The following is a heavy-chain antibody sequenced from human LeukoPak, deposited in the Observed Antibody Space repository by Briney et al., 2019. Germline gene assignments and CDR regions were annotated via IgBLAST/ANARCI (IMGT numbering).Heavy chain of an antibody. CDR1: GGSVNSGGYS. D-gene: IGHD3-22*01. J-gene: IGHJ1*01. V-gene: IGHV4-30-2*01. CDR3: ARSPYYSERSGQSFAEHFQS. CDR2: VYHSGST. Sequence: KPSETLSLTCAVSGGSVNSGGYSWSWIRQPPGRGLEWIGYVYHSGSTFYSPSLESRVTISVDRSKNQVSLRLTSVTAADTAVYYCARSPYYSERSGQSFAEHFQSWGQGTLVTVSS.